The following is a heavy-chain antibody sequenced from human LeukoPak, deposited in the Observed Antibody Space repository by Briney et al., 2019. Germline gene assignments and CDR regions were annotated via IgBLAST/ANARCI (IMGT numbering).Heavy chain of an antibody. Sequence: ASVKVSCKASAYTFTSYYMHWVRQAPGQGLEWMGIINPSGGSTSYAQKFQGRVTMTRDTSTSTVYMELSSLRSEDTAVYYCLVLGYCSGGSCPPNAFDIWGQGTMVTVSS. CDR2: INPSGGST. CDR1: AYTFTSYY. V-gene: IGHV1-46*01. CDR3: LVLGYCSGGSCPPNAFDI. D-gene: IGHD2-15*01. J-gene: IGHJ3*02.